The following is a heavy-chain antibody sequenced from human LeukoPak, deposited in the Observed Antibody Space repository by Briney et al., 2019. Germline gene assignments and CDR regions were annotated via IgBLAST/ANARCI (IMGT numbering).Heavy chain of an antibody. CDR1: GGSISSSSYY. Sequence: SETLSLTCTVSGGSISSSSYYWGWIRQPPGQGLEWIGSIYYSGSTYYNPSLKSRVTISVDTSKNQFSLKLSSVTAADTAVYYCARHSTVWGVGGVDYWGQGTLVTVSS. D-gene: IGHD2-2*01. CDR2: IYYSGST. V-gene: IGHV4-39*01. CDR3: ARHSTVWGVGGVDY. J-gene: IGHJ4*02.